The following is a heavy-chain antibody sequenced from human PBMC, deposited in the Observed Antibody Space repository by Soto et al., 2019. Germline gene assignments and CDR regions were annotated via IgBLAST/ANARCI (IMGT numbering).Heavy chain of an antibody. V-gene: IGHV1-69*08. D-gene: IGHD4-17*01. CDR2: IIPILGIA. CDR3: ARDFVPSNGDLGRGAFEI. J-gene: IGHJ3*02. Sequence: QVQLVQSGAEVKKPGSSVKVSCKASGGTFSSYTISWVRQAPGQGLEWMGRIIPILGIANYAQKFQGRVTITPDKTTSTTYKGPSSLRSEDTGLYYCARDFVPSNGDLGRGAFEIWGQGTMVTVSS. CDR1: GGTFSSYT.